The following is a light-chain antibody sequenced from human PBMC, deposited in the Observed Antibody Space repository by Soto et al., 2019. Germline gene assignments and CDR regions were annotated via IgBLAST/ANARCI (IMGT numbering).Light chain of an antibody. CDR3: SSYTGSSTPV. J-gene: IGLJ3*02. Sequence: HSALTQPASVSGSPGQSITISCTGTSSDVGGYNYVSWYQHHPGKAPKLMIYEVSNRPSGVSNRFSGSKSGNTASLTISGLQAEDEADYYCSSYTGSSTPVFGGGTKLTVL. CDR2: EVS. V-gene: IGLV2-14*01. CDR1: SSDVGGYNY.